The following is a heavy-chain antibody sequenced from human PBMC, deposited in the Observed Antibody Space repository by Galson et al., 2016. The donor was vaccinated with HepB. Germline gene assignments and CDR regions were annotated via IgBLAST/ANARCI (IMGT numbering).Heavy chain of an antibody. CDR2: ISWDGRNI. J-gene: IGHJ4*02. Sequence: SLRLSCAGSGFNFDAYAMHWVRQAPGKGLEWVSLISWDGRNIYYADSVKGRFTISRDNTKNSLFLPMNSLRTEDTALYYCAKALMGSGWNYFDYWGQGTLVTVSS. CDR1: GFNFDAYA. CDR3: AKALMGSGWNYFDY. D-gene: IGHD6-19*01. V-gene: IGHV3-43D*03.